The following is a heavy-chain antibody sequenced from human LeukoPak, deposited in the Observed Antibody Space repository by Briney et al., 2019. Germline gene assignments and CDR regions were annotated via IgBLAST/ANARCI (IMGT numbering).Heavy chain of an antibody. J-gene: IGHJ2*01. CDR1: GFTFDDYG. CDR3: ARSMTTVTTRFFDL. CDR2: ITWNGVGT. V-gene: IGHV3-20*04. D-gene: IGHD4-17*01. Sequence: GGSLRLSCAASGFTFDDYGMIWVRQAPGKGLEWVSYITWNGVGTAYADSMKGRFTVSGDNVKNSLFLQMDSLRAEDTALYYCARSMTTVTTRFFDLWGRGTLVTVSS.